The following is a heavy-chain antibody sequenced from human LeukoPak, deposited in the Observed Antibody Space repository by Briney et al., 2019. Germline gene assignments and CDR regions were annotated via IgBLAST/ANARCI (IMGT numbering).Heavy chain of an antibody. J-gene: IGHJ3*01. V-gene: IGHV3-23*01. Sequence: GGFLRLSCAASGFMFRDAAMTWVRQAPGKGLEWVSLIASSGLNTYYADSVRGRFTISRDNSKNTLSLQMNSLRVEDTAIYYCARDIELSTWGLGTLVTVSS. CDR2: IASSGLNT. CDR1: GFMFRDAA. D-gene: IGHD5-12*01. CDR3: ARDIELST.